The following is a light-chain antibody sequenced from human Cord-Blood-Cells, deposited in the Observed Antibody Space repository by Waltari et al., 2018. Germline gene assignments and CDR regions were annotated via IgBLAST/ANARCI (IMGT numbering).Light chain of an antibody. CDR1: QSVLSSSNNKNY. CDR3: QQYYSTPRT. V-gene: IGKV4-1*01. J-gene: IGKJ1*01. CDR2: CAS. Sequence: DIVMTQSPDSLAVSLGERATINCKSSQSVLSSSNNKNYLAWYQQKPGQPPKLLIYCASTRESGVPDRFSGSGSGTDFTLTISSLQAEDVAVYYCQQYYSTPRTFGQGTKVEIK.